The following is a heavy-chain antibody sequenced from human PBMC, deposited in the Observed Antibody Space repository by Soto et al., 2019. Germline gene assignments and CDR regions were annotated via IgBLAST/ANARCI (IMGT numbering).Heavy chain of an antibody. CDR1: GASFSGFY. V-gene: IGHV4-34*04. J-gene: IGHJ4*02. CDR2: IDHSGIT. D-gene: IGHD3-16*01. CDR3: ARGVSLTLAVQGGAPDKNYFDS. Sequence: XATLSLTFAVSGASFSGFYWSWIRQSPGKGLEWIGEIDHSGITNHNTALKSRATMSVDTSKNQFSLKLRSVTAADTAVYYCARGVSLTLAVQGGAPDKNYFDSWSQGTLVTVSS.